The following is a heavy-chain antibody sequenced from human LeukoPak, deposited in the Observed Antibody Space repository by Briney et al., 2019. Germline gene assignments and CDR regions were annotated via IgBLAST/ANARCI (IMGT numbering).Heavy chain of an antibody. Sequence: GRSLRLSCVVSGFRFDDYGMHWVRQAPGKGLEWVSGISWSGTTTGYADSVKGRFTISRDSAKNSLYLQMDSLRVEDTGLYYCAKDESTGGFAPGYFYGMGVWGQGTTVTVSS. CDR2: ISWSGTTT. D-gene: IGHD3-16*01. J-gene: IGHJ6*02. CDR1: GFRFDDYG. V-gene: IGHV3-9*01. CDR3: AKDESTGGFAPGYFYGMGV.